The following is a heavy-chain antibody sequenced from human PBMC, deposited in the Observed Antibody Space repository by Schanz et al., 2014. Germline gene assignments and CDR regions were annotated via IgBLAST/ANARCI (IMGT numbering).Heavy chain of an antibody. D-gene: IGHD3-16*01. CDR1: GFSLDIFA. V-gene: IGHV3-48*01. Sequence: EVHLLESGGGLVEPGGSLRLSCATSGFSLDIFAVSWVRQAPGKGLEWVSYISTTGSTIYYADSVRGRFTISRDNAKNSLYLQMNSLRAEDTAVYYCARVKGGFDYWGQGTLVTVSS. J-gene: IGHJ4*02. CDR3: ARVKGGFDY. CDR2: ISTTGSTI.